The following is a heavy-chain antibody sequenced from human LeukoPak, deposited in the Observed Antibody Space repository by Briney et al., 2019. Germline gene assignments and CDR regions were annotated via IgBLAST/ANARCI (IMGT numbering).Heavy chain of an antibody. Sequence: SETLSLTYTVSGGSISSYYWSWIRQPPGKGLEWIGYIYYSGSTNYNPSLKSRVTISVDTSKNQFSLKLSSVTAADTAVYYCARRIAVAGSLDYWGQGTLVTVSS. CDR3: ARRIAVAGSLDY. CDR1: GGSISSYY. D-gene: IGHD6-19*01. V-gene: IGHV4-59*08. J-gene: IGHJ4*02. CDR2: IYYSGST.